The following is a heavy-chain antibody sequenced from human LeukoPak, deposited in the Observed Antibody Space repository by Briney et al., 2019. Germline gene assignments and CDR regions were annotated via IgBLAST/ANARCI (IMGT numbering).Heavy chain of an antibody. CDR3: ARPRADYVWGSRASDD. V-gene: IGHV3-7*05. CDR1: GFTFRTYW. CDR2: INQDASEK. D-gene: IGHD3-16*01. Sequence: PGGSLRLSCAASGFTFRTYWMSWVRQAPGKGLQRVANINQDASEKYYVDFVEGRFTISRDNAKNSLYLQMNSLRAEDTAVYYCARPRADYVWGSRASDDWGQGTTVTVSS. J-gene: IGHJ6*02.